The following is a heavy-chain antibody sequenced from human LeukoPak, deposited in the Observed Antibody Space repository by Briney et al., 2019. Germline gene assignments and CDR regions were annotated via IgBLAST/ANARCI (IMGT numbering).Heavy chain of an antibody. CDR1: GSTFSS. V-gene: IGHV3-48*01. CDR3: AGDPRTYGSNWPH. Sequence: PGGSLRLSCAASGSTFSSWVRQAPGKGLEWVSYISNSGRVIYYADSVKGRFTISRDNAKNSLYLQMSSLRAEDTAVYYCAGDPRTYGSNWPHWGQGTLVTVSS. J-gene: IGHJ4*02. D-gene: IGHD6-13*01. CDR2: ISNSGRVI.